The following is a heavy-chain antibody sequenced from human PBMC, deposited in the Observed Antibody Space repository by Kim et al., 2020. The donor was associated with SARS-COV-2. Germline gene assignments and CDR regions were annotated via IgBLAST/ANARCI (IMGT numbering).Heavy chain of an antibody. D-gene: IGHD3-16*01. V-gene: IGHV3-74*01. CDR1: GFTFSSYW. CDR2: INSDGRTT. CDR3: ASLSTGYIWDKVDY. J-gene: IGHJ4*02. Sequence: GGSLRLSCAASGFTFSSYWMHWVRQAPGKGLVWVSRINSDGRTTTYAESVRGRFTISRDNAKNTLYLQMNRLRAEDTAVYYCASLSTGYIWDKVDYWGEGTLVTVSS.